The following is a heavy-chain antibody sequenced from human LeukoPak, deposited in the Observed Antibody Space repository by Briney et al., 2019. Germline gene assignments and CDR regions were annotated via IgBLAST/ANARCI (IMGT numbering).Heavy chain of an antibody. CDR2: IYPSDPDT. V-gene: IGHV5-51*01. J-gene: IGHJ4*02. CDR1: GYSFTSYW. CDR3: ARGSGTYFSY. D-gene: IGHD1-26*01. Sequence: GESLKISCKGSGYSFTSYWIAWVRQMPGKGLEWMGIIYPSDPDTKYSPSFQGQVTISADKSTSTAYLQWSSLKASDTAMYYCARGSGTYFSYWGQGTLVTVSS.